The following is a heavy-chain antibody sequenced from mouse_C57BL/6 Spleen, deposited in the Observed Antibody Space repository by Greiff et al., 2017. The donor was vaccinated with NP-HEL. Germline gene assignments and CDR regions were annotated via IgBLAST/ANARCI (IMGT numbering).Heavy chain of an antibody. CDR3: AREGIYYGYDDAMDY. D-gene: IGHD2-2*01. V-gene: IGHV1-55*01. CDR2: IYPGSGST. Sequence: QVQLQQPGAELVKPGASVKMSCKASGYTFTSYWITWVKQRPGQGLEWIGDIYPGSGSTNYNEKFKSKATLTVDTSSSTAYMQLSSLTSEDSAVYYCAREGIYYGYDDAMDYWGQGTSVTVSS. CDR1: GYTFTSYW. J-gene: IGHJ4*01.